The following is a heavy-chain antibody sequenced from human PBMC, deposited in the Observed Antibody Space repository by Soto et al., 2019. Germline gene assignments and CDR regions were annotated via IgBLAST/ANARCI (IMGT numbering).Heavy chain of an antibody. Sequence: EVQLVESGGGLVKPGGSLRLSCAAYGFTFSTYNMKWVRQAPGKGLEWVSSMNGRGKYIYYADSVKGRFTIYRDNAKNYLYLQMNSLRAEDTAVYYSAREDGIVGATSAFRYWGQGSMVTVSS. V-gene: IGHV3-21*01. CDR2: MNGRGKYI. CDR1: GFTFSTYN. CDR3: AREDGIVGATSAFRY. D-gene: IGHD1-26*01. J-gene: IGHJ4*02.